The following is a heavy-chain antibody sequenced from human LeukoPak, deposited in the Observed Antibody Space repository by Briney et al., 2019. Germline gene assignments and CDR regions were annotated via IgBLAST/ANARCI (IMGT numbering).Heavy chain of an antibody. V-gene: IGHV3-7*01. CDR1: GVIFSSYW. CDR3: ARVTRSIAVGEDAFDI. J-gene: IGHJ3*02. D-gene: IGHD6-19*01. Sequence: GGSLRLSCAASGVIFSSYWMSWVRQAPGKGLEWVANIKQDGSEKYYVDSVKGRFTISRDNAKNSLYLQMNSLRGEDTAVYYCARVTRSIAVGEDAFDIWGQGTMVTVSS. CDR2: IKQDGSEK.